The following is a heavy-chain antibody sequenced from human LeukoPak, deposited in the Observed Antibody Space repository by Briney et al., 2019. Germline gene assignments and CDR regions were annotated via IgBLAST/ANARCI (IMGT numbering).Heavy chain of an antibody. D-gene: IGHD3-10*01. CDR3: ARQTGGYYFDC. CDR2: VSATGRDT. J-gene: IGHJ4*02. Sequence: GGSLRLSCAASGFTFNTYTLSWVRQAPGKGLEWVSYVSATGRDTYYADSIKGRFTISRDNAKNSLYLQMSSLRAEDTAVYYCARQTGGYYFDCWGQGILVTVSS. V-gene: IGHV3-21*05. CDR1: GFTFNTYT.